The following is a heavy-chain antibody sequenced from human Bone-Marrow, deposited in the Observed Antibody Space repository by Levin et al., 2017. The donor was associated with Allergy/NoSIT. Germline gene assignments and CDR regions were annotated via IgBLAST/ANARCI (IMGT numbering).Heavy chain of an antibody. V-gene: IGHV3-33*01. CDR1: GFTFSDYG. CDR2: IWYDGSNQ. J-gene: IGHJ3*02. D-gene: IGHD2-15*01. Sequence: GGSLRLSCAASGFTFSDYGMHWVRQAPGKGLEWVAVIWYDGSNQYYVDSVKGRFTISRDNSGNTLYLEMNSLRVDDTAKYFCARGHVVETTSGAFDIWGQGTMVTVSA. CDR3: ARGHVVETTSGAFDI.